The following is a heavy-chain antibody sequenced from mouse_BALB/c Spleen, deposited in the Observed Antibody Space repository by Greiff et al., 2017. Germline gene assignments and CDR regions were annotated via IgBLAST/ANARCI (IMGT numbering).Heavy chain of an antibody. D-gene: IGHD2-10*02. CDR3: GYGYLDY. V-gene: IGHV1-7*01. Sequence: VKLMESGAELAKPGASVKMSCKASGYTFTSYWMHWVKQRPGQGLEWIGYINPSTGYTEYNQKFKDKATLTADKSSSTAYMQLSSLTSEDSAVYYCGYGYLDYWGQGTTLTVSS. CDR1: GYTFTSYW. CDR2: INPSTGYT. J-gene: IGHJ2*01.